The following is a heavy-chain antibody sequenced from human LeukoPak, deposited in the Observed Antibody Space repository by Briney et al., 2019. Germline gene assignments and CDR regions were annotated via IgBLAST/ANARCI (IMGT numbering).Heavy chain of an antibody. CDR2: INPNSGGT. Sequence: ASVKVSFKASGYTFTGYYMHWVRQAPGQGLEWMGWINPNSGGTNYAQKFQGRVTMTRDTSISTAYMELSRLRSDDTAVYYCARAQNWISPFDYWGQGTLATVSS. CDR1: GYTFTGYY. CDR3: ARAQNWISPFDY. J-gene: IGHJ4*02. D-gene: IGHD1-1*01. V-gene: IGHV1-2*02.